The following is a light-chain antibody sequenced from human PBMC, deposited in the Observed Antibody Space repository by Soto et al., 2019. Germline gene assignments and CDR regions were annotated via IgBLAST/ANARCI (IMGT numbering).Light chain of an antibody. CDR3: QHYDHLPPLS. Sequence: DIQMTQSPSSLSASVGDRVTITCQASQDIKNYLNWYQQKPGKAPNFLIYDASNLKTGVPSRFSGSGSGTHFTFTISSLQPEDIATYYCQHYDHLPPLSFGGGTKVEIK. CDR1: QDIKNY. CDR2: DAS. V-gene: IGKV1-33*01. J-gene: IGKJ4*01.